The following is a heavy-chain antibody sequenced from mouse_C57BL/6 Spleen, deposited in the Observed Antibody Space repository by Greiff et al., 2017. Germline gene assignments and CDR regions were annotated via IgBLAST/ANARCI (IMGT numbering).Heavy chain of an antibody. CDR2: IYPGSGNT. Sequence: QVQLQQSGAELVRPGASVKLSCKASGYTFTDYYINWVKQRPGQGLEWIARIYPGSGNTYYNEKFKGKATLTAEISSSTAYMQLSSLTSEDSAVYFCARSGGYLHYYAMDYWGQGTSVTVSS. D-gene: IGHD2-2*01. CDR3: ARSGGYLHYYAMDY. V-gene: IGHV1-76*01. J-gene: IGHJ4*01. CDR1: GYTFTDYY.